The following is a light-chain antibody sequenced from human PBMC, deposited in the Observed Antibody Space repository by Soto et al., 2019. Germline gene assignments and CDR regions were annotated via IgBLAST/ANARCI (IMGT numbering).Light chain of an antibody. CDR3: ATWDDSLNGFYV. CDR1: SSNIGNNY. CDR2: ANN. Sequence: QSALTQPPSASGTPGQRVTISCSGSSSNIGNNYVYWYQQFPGTAPKLLIYANNRRPSGVPERFSGSKSGTSASLAISGLRSEDEADYFCATWDDSLNGFYVFGTGTKVTVL. J-gene: IGLJ1*01. V-gene: IGLV1-47*02.